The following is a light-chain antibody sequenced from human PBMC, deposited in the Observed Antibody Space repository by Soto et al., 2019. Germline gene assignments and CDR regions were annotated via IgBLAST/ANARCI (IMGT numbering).Light chain of an antibody. CDR3: SSYTSSSTPDV. CDR2: DVS. V-gene: IGLV2-14*03. CDR1: SGDVGGYNY. J-gene: IGLJ1*01. Sequence: QSALTQPASVSGSPGQSITISCTGTSGDVGGYNYVSWYQHHPGKAPKLMIYDVSNRPSGVSNRFSGSKSGNTASLTISGLQAEDEADYYCSSYTSSSTPDVFGTGTKLTVL.